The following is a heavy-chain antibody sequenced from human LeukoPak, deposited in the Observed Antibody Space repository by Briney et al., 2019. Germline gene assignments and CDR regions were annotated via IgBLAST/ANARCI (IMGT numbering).Heavy chain of an antibody. Sequence: SETLSLTCTVSGGSISSSSYYWGWIRQPPGKGLEWIVSIYYSGSTYYNPSLKSRVTISVYTSKNQFSLKLSSVTAADTAVYYCARHQGYDYVWGSYKGHFGYWGQGTLVTVSS. J-gene: IGHJ4*02. D-gene: IGHD3-16*01. CDR3: ARHQGYDYVWGSYKGHFGY. CDR1: GGSISSSSYY. CDR2: IYYSGST. V-gene: IGHV4-39*01.